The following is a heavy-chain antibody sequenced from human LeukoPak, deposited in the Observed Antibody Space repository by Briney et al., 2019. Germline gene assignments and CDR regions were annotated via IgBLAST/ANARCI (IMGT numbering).Heavy chain of an antibody. V-gene: IGHV1-69*02. D-gene: IGHD5-12*01. CDR3: AMRYSGYDNPHQTDFDY. J-gene: IGHJ4*02. Sequence: ASVKVSCKASGGTFSSYTISWVRQAPGQGLEWMGRIIPILGIANYAQKFQGRVTITTDESTSTAYMELSSLRSEDTAVYYCAMRYSGYDNPHQTDFDYWGQGTLVTVSS. CDR1: GGTFSSYT. CDR2: IIPILGIA.